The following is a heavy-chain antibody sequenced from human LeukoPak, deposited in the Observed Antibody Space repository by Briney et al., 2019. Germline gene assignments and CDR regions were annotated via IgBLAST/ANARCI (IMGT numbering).Heavy chain of an antibody. J-gene: IGHJ4*02. Sequence: GASVKVSCKASGYTFTGYYIHWVRQAPGQGLEWMGWINPNSGVTNYAQKFQGRVTMTRDTSISTAYMELSRLRSDDTAVYYCARVSVVGVAAPAPNYWGQGTLVTVSS. D-gene: IGHD6-13*01. CDR3: ARVSVVGVAAPAPNY. V-gene: IGHV1-2*02. CDR1: GYTFTGYY. CDR2: INPNSGVT.